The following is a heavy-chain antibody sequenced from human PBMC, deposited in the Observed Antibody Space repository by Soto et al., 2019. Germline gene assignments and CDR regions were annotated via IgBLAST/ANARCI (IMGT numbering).Heavy chain of an antibody. CDR2: IYSTGST. CDR3: AREKDYYYFGMDV. CDR1: GGSVSGHY. Sequence: QVHLQESGPGLVRPSETLSLTCNVSGGSVSGHYWAWIRQPAGKGLEWIGRIYSTGSTNYNPSLDNRVTMSLDTSMKGSSLPLTSVTAADSAVYYCAREKDYYYFGMDVWGQGTTVVVSS. J-gene: IGHJ6*02. V-gene: IGHV4-4*07.